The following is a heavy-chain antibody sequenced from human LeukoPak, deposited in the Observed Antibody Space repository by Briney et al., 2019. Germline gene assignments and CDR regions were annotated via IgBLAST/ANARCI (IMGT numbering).Heavy chain of an antibody. D-gene: IGHD6-19*01. CDR1: GFTFNKYW. V-gene: IGHV3-74*01. CDR3: ARIYMAGTSFDS. Sequence: GGSLRLSCAASGFTFNKYWTHWVRQAPGKGLVWVSRINIDGSSTSYADSVKGRFTISRDNAKNTLYLQMNSLRAEDTAVYYCARIYMAGTSFDSWGQGTLVTVSS. J-gene: IGHJ4*02. CDR2: INIDGSST.